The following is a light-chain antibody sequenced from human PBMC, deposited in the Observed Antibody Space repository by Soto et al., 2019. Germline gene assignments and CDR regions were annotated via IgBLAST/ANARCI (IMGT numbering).Light chain of an antibody. CDR3: QVWDSSSDHVV. J-gene: IGLJ2*01. CDR1: NIGSKS. V-gene: IGLV3-21*04. CDR2: YDS. Sequence: SYELTQPPSVSVAPGKTARITCGGNNIGSKSVHWHQQKPGQAPVLVIYYDSDRPSGIPERFSGSNSGNTATLPISRVEAGDEADYYCQVWDSSSDHVVFGGGTKLTVL.